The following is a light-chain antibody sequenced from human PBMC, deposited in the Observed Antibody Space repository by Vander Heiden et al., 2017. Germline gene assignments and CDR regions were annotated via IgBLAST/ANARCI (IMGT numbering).Light chain of an antibody. V-gene: IGLV2-18*02. CDR1: TSDVGSNNH. Sequence: QSALTQPPYVSGSPGQSVTITVTGTTSDVGSNNHISRYQQPPGTAPKLIIYGVNNRPSGVPDRCSGSKSGNTASLTIAGRQAEDEADYYGTSFSSSGTYVFGTGTEVTV. CDR3: TSFSSSGTYV. CDR2: GVN. J-gene: IGLJ1*01.